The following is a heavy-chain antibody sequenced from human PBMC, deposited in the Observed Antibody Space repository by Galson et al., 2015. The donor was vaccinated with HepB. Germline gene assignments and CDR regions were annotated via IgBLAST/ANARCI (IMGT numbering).Heavy chain of an antibody. CDR2: INPNSGGT. V-gene: IGHV1-2*02. Sequence: SVKVSCKASGYTFTGYYMHWVRQAPGQGLEWMGWINPNSGGTNYAQKFQGRVTMTRDTSISTAYMELSRLRSDDTAVYYCARGSAKVGWYFGHYYYGMDVWGQGTTVTVSS. CDR1: GYTFTGYY. J-gene: IGHJ6*02. D-gene: IGHD6-19*01. CDR3: ARGSAKVGWYFGHYYYGMDV.